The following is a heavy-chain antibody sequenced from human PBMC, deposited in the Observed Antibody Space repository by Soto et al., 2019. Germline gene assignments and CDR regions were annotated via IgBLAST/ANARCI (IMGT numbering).Heavy chain of an antibody. J-gene: IGHJ5*02. CDR1: GGTFSSYA. Sequence: QVQLVQSGAEVKKPGSSVKVSCKASGGTFSSYAISWVRQAPGQGLEWMGGIIPIFGTANYAQKFQGRDTITADESTSTAYMERSSLRSEDTAVYYCARSSGWGVVTGWFDPWGQGILVTVSS. V-gene: IGHV1-69*12. CDR2: IIPIFGTA. D-gene: IGHD3-3*01. CDR3: ARSSGWGVVTGWFDP.